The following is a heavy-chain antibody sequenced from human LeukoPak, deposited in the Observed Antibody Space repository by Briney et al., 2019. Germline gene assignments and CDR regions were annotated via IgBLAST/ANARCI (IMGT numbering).Heavy chain of an antibody. CDR2: ISAYNGNT. CDR3: AREDYYDSSGYWGY. J-gene: IGHJ4*02. D-gene: IGHD3-22*01. CDR1: GGTFSSYA. V-gene: IGHV1-18*01. Sequence: ASVKVSCKASGGTFSSYAISWVRQAPGQGLEWMGWISAYNGNTNYAQKLQGRVTMTTDTSTSTAYMELRSLRSDDTAVYYCAREDYYDSSGYWGYWGQGTLVTVSS.